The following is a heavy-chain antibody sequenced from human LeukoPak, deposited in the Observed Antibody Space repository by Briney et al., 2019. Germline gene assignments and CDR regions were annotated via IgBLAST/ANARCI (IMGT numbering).Heavy chain of an antibody. D-gene: IGHD1-26*01. CDR2: LYTGGST. Sequence: PGGSLRLSCAVSGSTVSSNYMSWVRQAPGRGLEWVSVLYTGGSTYYADSVKGRFTISRDDSKNTLYLQMNSLRTLDTAVYYCARDYRIEGVTGYYYYGMDVWGQGTTVTVSS. CDR3: ARDYRIEGVTGYYYYGMDV. J-gene: IGHJ6*02. V-gene: IGHV3-53*01. CDR1: GSTVSSNY.